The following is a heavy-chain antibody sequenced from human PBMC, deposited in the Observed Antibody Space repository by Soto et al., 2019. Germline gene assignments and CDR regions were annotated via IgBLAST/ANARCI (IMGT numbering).Heavy chain of an antibody. CDR3: ARQSFSSGWYVVDS. J-gene: IGHJ4*02. CDR1: GFTFSDYY. V-gene: IGHV3-11*01. Sequence: GSLRLSCAASGFTFSDYYMSWIRQAPGKGLECVSYISSSGTATYYADSVRGRFTISRDNAKHSLYLQMNSLRAEDTAVYYCARQSFSSGWYVVDSWGQGTLVTVSS. CDR2: ISSSGTAT. D-gene: IGHD6-19*01.